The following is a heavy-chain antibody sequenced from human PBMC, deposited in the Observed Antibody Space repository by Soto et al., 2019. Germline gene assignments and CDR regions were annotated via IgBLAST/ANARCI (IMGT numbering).Heavy chain of an antibody. CDR3: ASGVVAGVFDY. V-gene: IGHV4-39*07. Sequence: SETQSLTCTVSGGSIRSSSYYWGWIRQPPGKGLEWIGNIYHSGSTNYNPSLKSRVTISVDKSKNQFSLKLSSVTAADTAVYYCASGVVAGVFDYWGQGTLVTVSS. D-gene: IGHD2-21*01. J-gene: IGHJ4*02. CDR2: IYHSGST. CDR1: GGSIRSSSYY.